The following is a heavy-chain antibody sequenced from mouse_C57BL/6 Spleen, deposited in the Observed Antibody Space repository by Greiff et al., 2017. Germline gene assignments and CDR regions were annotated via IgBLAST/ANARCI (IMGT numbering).Heavy chain of an antibody. CDR1: GYTFTSYW. D-gene: IGHD2-4*01. V-gene: IGHV1-55*01. CDR3: ARGADYDGVYYAMDD. Sequence: QVQLQQPGAELVKPGASVKLSCKASGYTFTSYWITWVKQRPGQGLEWIGDIYPGSGSTNYNEKFKSKATLTVDTSSSTAYMQLSSLTSEDAAVYYCARGADYDGVYYAMDDWGQGTSVTVSS. J-gene: IGHJ4*01. CDR2: IYPGSGST.